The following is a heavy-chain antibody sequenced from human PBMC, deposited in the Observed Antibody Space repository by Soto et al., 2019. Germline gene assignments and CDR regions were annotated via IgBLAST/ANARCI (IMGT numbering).Heavy chain of an antibody. J-gene: IGHJ4*02. Sequence: PSQTLSLTCAISGDSVSSNSASWNLIRQSPSRGLEWLGRTYYRSKWYNDYAVSVKSRITINPDTSKNQFSLQLNSVTPEDTAAYYCARESGSIYHDKITPDPPHFDYWGQGTLVTVYS. V-gene: IGHV6-1*01. CDR1: GDSVSSNSAS. CDR2: TYYRSKWYN. CDR3: ARESGSIYHDKITPDPPHFDY. D-gene: IGHD3-22*01.